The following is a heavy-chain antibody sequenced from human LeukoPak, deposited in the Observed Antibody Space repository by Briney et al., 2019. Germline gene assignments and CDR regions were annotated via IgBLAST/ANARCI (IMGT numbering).Heavy chain of an antibody. CDR2: IYYSGST. V-gene: IGHV4-39*01. D-gene: IGHD2-2*01. J-gene: IGHJ5*02. Sequence: SETLSLTCTVSGGSISSSSYYWGWIRQPPGKGLEWIGSIYYSGSTYYNPSLKSRVTIPVDTSKNQFSLRLSSVTAADTAVYYCARLLPALVVPAAIWFDPWGQGTLVTVSS. CDR3: ARLLPALVVPAAIWFDP. CDR1: GGSISSSSYY.